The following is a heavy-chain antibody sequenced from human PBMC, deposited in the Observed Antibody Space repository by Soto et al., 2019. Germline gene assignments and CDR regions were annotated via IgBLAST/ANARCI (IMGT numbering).Heavy chain of an antibody. Sequence: EVQLLESGGGLVQPGGSLRLSCAASGFTFSTSGMSWVRQAPGKGLEWVSSISGSGDYTNYADSVKGRFTISRDNSKNTLFLQINTLTSDDTGVYYCANHGGFDIWGQGTMVAVSS. CDR3: ANHGGFDI. V-gene: IGHV3-23*01. D-gene: IGHD4-17*01. CDR2: ISGSGDYT. J-gene: IGHJ3*02. CDR1: GFTFSTSG.